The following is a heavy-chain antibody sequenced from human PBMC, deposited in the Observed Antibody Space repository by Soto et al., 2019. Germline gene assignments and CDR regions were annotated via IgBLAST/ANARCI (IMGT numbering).Heavy chain of an antibody. Sequence: QVQLMESGGGVVQPGRSLRLSCAASGFTFSSYAMHWVRQAPGKGLEWVAVISYDGSNKYYADSVKGRFTISRDNSKNTLYLQMNSLRAEDTAVYYCARDKGIAAEYYFDYWAQGTLVTVSS. CDR2: ISYDGSNK. V-gene: IGHV3-30-3*01. J-gene: IGHJ4*02. D-gene: IGHD6-25*01. CDR3: ARDKGIAAEYYFDY. CDR1: GFTFSSYA.